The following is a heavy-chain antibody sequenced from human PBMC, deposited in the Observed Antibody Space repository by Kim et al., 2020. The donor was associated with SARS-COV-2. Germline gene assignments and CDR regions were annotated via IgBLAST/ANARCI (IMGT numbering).Heavy chain of an antibody. D-gene: IGHD2-2*01. V-gene: IGHV3-30*04. CDR3: ARDGGNCSSASCDWFDY. CDR2: ISYDGSNK. Sequence: GGSLRLSCAASGFTFSSYAMHWVRQAPGKGLEWVAVISYDGSNKYYADSVKGRFTISRDNSKNTLYLQMNSLRAEDTAVYYCARDGGNCSSASCDWFDY. J-gene: IGHJ4*01. CDR1: GFTFSSYA.